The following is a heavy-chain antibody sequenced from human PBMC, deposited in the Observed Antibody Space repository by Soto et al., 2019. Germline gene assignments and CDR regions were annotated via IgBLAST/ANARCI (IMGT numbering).Heavy chain of an antibody. V-gene: IGHV4-39*01. CDR2: IYYSGST. CDR3: ARRPKVYYYYGMDV. Sequence: QLQLQESGPGLVKPSETLSLTCTVSGGSISSSSYYWGWIRQPPGKGLEWIGSIYYSGSTYFNPSLKSRVTRSVDTSKNQFSLKLSSVTAADTAVYYCARRPKVYYYYGMDVWGQGTTVTVSS. CDR1: GGSISSSSYY. J-gene: IGHJ6*02.